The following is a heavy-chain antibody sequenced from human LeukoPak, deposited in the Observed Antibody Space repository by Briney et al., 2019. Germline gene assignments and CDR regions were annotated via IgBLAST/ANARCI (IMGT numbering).Heavy chain of an antibody. J-gene: IGHJ4*02. V-gene: IGHV3-48*04. D-gene: IGHD6-13*01. CDR3: ARDEGQQFDY. CDR2: ISTSGSSI. CDR1: GFTFSSYW. Sequence: GGSLRLSCAASGFTFSSYWMNWIRQAPGKGLEWASYISTSGSSIYYADSVKGRFTVSRDNAKNSLYLQMNSLRADDTAVYYCARDEGQQFDYWGQGTLVTVSS.